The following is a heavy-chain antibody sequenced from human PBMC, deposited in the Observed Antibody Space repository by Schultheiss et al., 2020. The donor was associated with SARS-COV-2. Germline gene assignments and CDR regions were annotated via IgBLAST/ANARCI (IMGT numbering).Heavy chain of an antibody. V-gene: IGHV4-61*01. CDR2: IYYSGST. J-gene: IGHJ5*02. CDR1: GGSVSSGSYY. D-gene: IGHD6-13*01. CDR3: ARDRSAAAGRANWFDP. Sequence: SETLSLTCTVSGGSVSSGSYYWSWIRQPPGKGLEWIGYIYYSGSTNYNPSLKSRVTISVDTSKNQFSLKLSSVTAEDTAVYYCARDRSAAAGRANWFDPWGQGTLVTVSS.